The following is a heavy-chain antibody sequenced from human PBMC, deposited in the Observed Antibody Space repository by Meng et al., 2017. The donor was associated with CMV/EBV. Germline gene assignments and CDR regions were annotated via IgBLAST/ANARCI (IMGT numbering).Heavy chain of an antibody. V-gene: IGHV3-11*04. CDR3: ARDNRGGHCTNGVCSRYYYYYGMDV. CDR1: GFTFSDYY. D-gene: IGHD2-8*01. Sequence: GGSLRLSCAASGFTFSDYYMSWIRQAPGKGLEWVSYISSSGSTIYYADSVKGRFTISRDNAKNSLYLQMNSLRAEDTAVYYCARDNRGGHCTNGVCSRYYYYYGMDVWGQGTTVTVSS. CDR2: ISSSGSTI. J-gene: IGHJ6*02.